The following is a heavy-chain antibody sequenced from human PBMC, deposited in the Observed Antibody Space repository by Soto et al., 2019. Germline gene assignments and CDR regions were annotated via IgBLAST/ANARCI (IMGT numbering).Heavy chain of an antibody. V-gene: IGHV1-3*01. Sequence: GSSVKVSCKASGYTFTSYGIHWVRQAPGQRLEWMGWINAANGDTKYSPRFQGRVTITRDTSASTDYMELSSLRSEETAVYYCVRTHVSATGIDWFDPWRQRTPVPV. D-gene: IGHD6-13*01. J-gene: IGHJ5*02. CDR2: INAANGDT. CDR3: VRTHVSATGIDWFDP. CDR1: GYTFTSYG.